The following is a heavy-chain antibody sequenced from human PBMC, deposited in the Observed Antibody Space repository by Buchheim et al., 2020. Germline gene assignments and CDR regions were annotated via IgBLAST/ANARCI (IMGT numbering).Heavy chain of an antibody. Sequence: EVQLVESGGDLIQPGGSLRLSCAASGFTFSSSWMHWVRQVPGKGLVWVSSIKSDGSRTTYADSVKGRFTISRDNGKNTLYLQMSGLRVEDTAVYFCARDGKYCTGGVCPSVFDYWGQGTL. CDR2: IKSDGSRT. CDR3: ARDGKYCTGGVCPSVFDY. CDR1: GFTFSSSW. V-gene: IGHV3-74*03. J-gene: IGHJ4*02. D-gene: IGHD2-8*02.